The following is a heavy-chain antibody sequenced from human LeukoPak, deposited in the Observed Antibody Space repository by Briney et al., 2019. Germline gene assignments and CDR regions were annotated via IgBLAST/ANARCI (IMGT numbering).Heavy chain of an antibody. CDR3: ARYRMDAGSYTSGWFDP. CDR2: IYSGGKT. D-gene: IGHD3-10*01. CDR1: EFAVSSNY. V-gene: IGHV3-53*01. J-gene: IGHJ5*02. Sequence: PGGSLRLSCAASEFAVSSNYMTWVRQAPGNGLEWVSVIYSGGKTYYADSVEGRFTISRDNSKNAVYLQMNSLRAEDTAVYYCARYRMDAGSYTSGWFDPWGQGTLVTVFS.